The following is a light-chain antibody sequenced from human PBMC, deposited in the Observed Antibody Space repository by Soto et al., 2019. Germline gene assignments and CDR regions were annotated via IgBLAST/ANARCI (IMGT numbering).Light chain of an antibody. CDR3: QSYDSSLSGWV. CDR2: GNS. V-gene: IGLV1-40*01. J-gene: IGLJ3*02. CDR1: SSNIGAGYD. Sequence: QSVLTQPPSVSGAPGQRVTISCTGGSSNIGAGYDVHWYQQLPGTAPKLLLYGNSNRPSGVPDRFSGSKSGTSASLAITGLQAEDEADYYCQSYDSSLSGWVFGGGTKVTVL.